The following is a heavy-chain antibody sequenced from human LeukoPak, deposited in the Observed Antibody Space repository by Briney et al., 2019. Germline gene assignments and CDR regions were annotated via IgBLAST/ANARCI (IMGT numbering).Heavy chain of an antibody. CDR2: IYYSGST. V-gene: IGHV4-39*07. CDR1: GGSISSSSYY. CDR3: ARSGRTGTDRDAFDI. Sequence: SETLSLTCTVSGGSISSSSYYWGWIRQPPGKGLEWFGSIYYSGSTYYNPSLKSRVTISIDTSKNQFSLKLSSVTAADTAVYYCARSGRTGTDRDAFDIWGQGTMVTVSS. D-gene: IGHD1-1*01. J-gene: IGHJ3*02.